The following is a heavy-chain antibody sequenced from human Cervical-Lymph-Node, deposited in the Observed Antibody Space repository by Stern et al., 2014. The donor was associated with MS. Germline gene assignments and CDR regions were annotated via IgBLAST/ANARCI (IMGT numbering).Heavy chain of an antibody. J-gene: IGHJ4*02. CDR2: ITNVGST. V-gene: IGHV3-53*01. CDR1: GFTVSRDY. D-gene: IGHD1-1*01. Sequence: VPLVESGGGAIQSGGSLRLSCTASGFTVSRDYMTWVRQAPGKGLEWVSLITNVGSTFYTDSVKGRFTISRDDSKNTVYLHMTSLRAEDTAMYYCARDTSSPERSDWWGQGTLVTVSS. CDR3: ARDTSSPERSDW.